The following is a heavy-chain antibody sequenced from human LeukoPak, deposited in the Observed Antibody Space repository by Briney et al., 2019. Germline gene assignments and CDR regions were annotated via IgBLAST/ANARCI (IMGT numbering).Heavy chain of an antibody. CDR2: ISGDGGST. J-gene: IGHJ5*02. CDR1: GGSISSYY. V-gene: IGHV3-43*02. D-gene: IGHD1-1*01. CDR3: AKDIGTTGTTGWFDP. Sequence: ETLSLTCTVSGGSISSYYWSWVRQAPGKGLEWVSLISGDGGSTYYADSVKGRFTISRDNSKNSLYLQMNSLRTEDTALYYCAKDIGTTGTTGWFDPWGQGTLVTVSS.